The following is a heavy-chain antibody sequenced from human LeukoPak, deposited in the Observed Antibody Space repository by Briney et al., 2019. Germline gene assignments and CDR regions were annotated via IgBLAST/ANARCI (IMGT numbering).Heavy chain of an antibody. V-gene: IGHV4-39*01. D-gene: IGHD3-22*01. J-gene: IGHJ3*02. CDR3: ASYDSSGYGLDVFDI. CDR2: IYYSGST. CDR1: GGSISSSSYY. Sequence: PSETLSLTCTVSGGSISSSSYYWGWIRQPPGKGLEWIGSIYYSGSTYYNPSLKSRVTISVDTSKNQFSLKLSSVTAADTAVYYCASYDSSGYGLDVFDIWGKGTMVTVSS.